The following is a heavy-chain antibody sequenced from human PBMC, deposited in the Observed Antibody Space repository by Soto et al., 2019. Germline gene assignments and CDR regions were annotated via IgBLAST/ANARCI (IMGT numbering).Heavy chain of an antibody. Sequence: QVQLVQSGPEMKKPGSAVKVSCKASGGTFNTYAMNWVRQVPGQGLEWMGGIFPMFDVPRYAQKFQGRVTSTLDESSTTADMDLSSLRFDDTAVYYCARSVGSGGVIGGFDYWGQGTLVSV. CDR3: ARSVGSGGVIGGFDY. D-gene: IGHD3-16*02. J-gene: IGHJ4*02. V-gene: IGHV1-69*19. CDR2: IFPMFDVP. CDR1: GGTFNTYA.